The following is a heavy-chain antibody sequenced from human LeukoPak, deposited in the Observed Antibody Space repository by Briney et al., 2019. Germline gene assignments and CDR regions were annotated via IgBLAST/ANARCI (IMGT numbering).Heavy chain of an antibody. CDR3: AEDISYGDYRGTFQH. Sequence: SGGSLRLSCATSAFTFRTYGMHWVRQAPGKGLEWVAFIRYDGSNKYYADSVKGRFTISRDNSKNTLYLQMNSLRAEDTALYYCAEDISYGDYRGTFQHWGQGTLVTVSS. D-gene: IGHD4-17*01. J-gene: IGHJ1*01. CDR1: AFTFRTYG. CDR2: IRYDGSNK. V-gene: IGHV3-30*02.